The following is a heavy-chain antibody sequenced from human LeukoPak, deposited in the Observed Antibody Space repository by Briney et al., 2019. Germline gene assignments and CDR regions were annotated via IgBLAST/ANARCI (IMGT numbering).Heavy chain of an antibody. D-gene: IGHD2-15*01. J-gene: IGHJ4*02. CDR1: GLTFSSYE. CDR3: VRGRYCSGGTCYPSYDY. V-gene: IGHV3-48*03. CDR2: ITSSGNTI. Sequence: GGSLRLPCASSGLTFSSYEMDWVRQAPGEGLECVSYITSSGNTIYYADSVKGRFTISRDNAKYSLYLQMNSLRAEDTAVYYCVRGRYCSGGTCYPSYDYWGQGTLVTVSS.